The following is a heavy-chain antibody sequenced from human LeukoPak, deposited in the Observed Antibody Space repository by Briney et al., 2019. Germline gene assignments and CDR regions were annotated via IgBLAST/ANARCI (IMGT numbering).Heavy chain of an antibody. Sequence: ASVKVSCKASGGTFSSYAISWVRQAPGQGLEWMGIINPSGGSTTYAQKFQGRVTMTRDTSTSTVYMELSSLRSDDTAVYYCARGKRIAARTPCYFDYWGQGTLVTVSS. V-gene: IGHV1-46*01. CDR2: INPSGGST. J-gene: IGHJ4*02. CDR1: GGTFSSYA. D-gene: IGHD6-6*01. CDR3: ARGKRIAARTPCYFDY.